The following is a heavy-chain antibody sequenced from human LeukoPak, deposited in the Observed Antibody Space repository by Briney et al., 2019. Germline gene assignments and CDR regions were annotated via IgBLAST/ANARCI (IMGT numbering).Heavy chain of an antibody. CDR2: IWYDGSKK. Sequence: GGSQRLSCAAFEFTFSSYGMHWVRQATGKGIEWVAQIWYDGSKKYYADSVKGRFTISRDNAKNTLYLQMNSLRAEDTAVYYCARDKNYNQNSAIGGAFDIWGQGTMVTVSS. D-gene: IGHD3-10*01. V-gene: IGHV3-33*01. CDR3: ARDKNYNQNSAIGGAFDI. J-gene: IGHJ3*02. CDR1: EFTFSSYG.